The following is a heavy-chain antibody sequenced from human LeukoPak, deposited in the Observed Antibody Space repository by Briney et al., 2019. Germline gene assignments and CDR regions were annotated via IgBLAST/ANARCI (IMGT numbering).Heavy chain of an antibody. Sequence: PSETLSLTCTVSGGSISSNYWSWIRQPPGKGLEWIGLLYYTGTTNYNSSLKGRATISADTSKKYFSLKLTSVIAADTAVYYCASGYYYFMDVWGKGTTVTVSS. V-gene: IGHV4-59*01. CDR3: ASGYYYFMDV. CDR2: LYYTGTT. CDR1: GGSISSNY. J-gene: IGHJ6*03. D-gene: IGHD6-13*01.